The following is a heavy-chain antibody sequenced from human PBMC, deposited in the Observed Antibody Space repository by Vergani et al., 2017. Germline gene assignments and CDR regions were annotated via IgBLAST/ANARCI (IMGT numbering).Heavy chain of an antibody. V-gene: IGHV1-69*06. J-gene: IGHJ4*02. CDR1: GGTFSSYA. Sequence: QVQLVQSGAEVKKPGSSVKVSCKASGGTFSSYAISWVRQAPGQGLEWMGGIIPIFGTANYAQKFQGRVTITADKSTSTASLELSSLRSEDTAVYYCAGDPEATIIGYPDYWGQGTLVTVSS. CDR2: IIPIFGTA. CDR3: AGDPEATIIGYPDY. D-gene: IGHD5-12*01.